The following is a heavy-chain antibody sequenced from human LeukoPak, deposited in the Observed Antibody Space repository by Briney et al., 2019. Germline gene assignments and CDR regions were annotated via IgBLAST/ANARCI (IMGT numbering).Heavy chain of an antibody. J-gene: IGHJ6*02. CDR2: ISTSGSTT. CDR3: ARGHYGLDV. V-gene: IGHV3-11*01. CDR1: GFSFSDSY. Sequence: GGSLRLSCAASGFSFSDSYMSWIRQDPGKGLEWVSYISTSGSTTYYADSVEGRFTISRDNVKNLLYLQMNSLRDDDTAVYYCARGHYGLDVWGQGTTVTVSS.